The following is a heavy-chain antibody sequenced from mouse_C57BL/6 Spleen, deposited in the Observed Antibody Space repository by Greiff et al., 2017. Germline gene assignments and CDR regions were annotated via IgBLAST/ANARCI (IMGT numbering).Heavy chain of an antibody. CDR3: AREGGYYAMDY. CDR2: ISDGGSYT. V-gene: IGHV5-4*01. CDR1: GFTFSSYA. J-gene: IGHJ4*01. Sequence: DVQLVESGGGLVKPGGSLKLSCAASGFTFSSYAMSWVRQTPEKRLEWVATISDGGSYTYYPDNVKGRFTISRDNAKNNLYLQMSHLKSEDTAMYYCAREGGYYAMDYWGQGTSVTVSS.